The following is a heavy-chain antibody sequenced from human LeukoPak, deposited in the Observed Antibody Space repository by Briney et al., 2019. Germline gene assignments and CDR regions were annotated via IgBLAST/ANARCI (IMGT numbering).Heavy chain of an antibody. CDR2: INPNSGGT. CDR3: ASGGQVVTKLPYFDN. Sequence: GASVKVSCKASGYTFTGYYIHWVRQAPGQGLEWMGWINPNSGGTKYAQKFQGRVTMTRDTYTMTAYMELSSLKSDDTAVYYCASGGQVVTKLPYFDNWGQGTLVTVSS. D-gene: IGHD2-21*02. J-gene: IGHJ4*02. CDR1: GYTFTGYY. V-gene: IGHV1-2*02.